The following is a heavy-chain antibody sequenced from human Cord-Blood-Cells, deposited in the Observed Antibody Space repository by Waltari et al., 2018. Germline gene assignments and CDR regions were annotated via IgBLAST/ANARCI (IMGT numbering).Heavy chain of an antibody. CDR2: INHSGST. V-gene: IGHV4-34*01. D-gene: IGHD5-12*01. CDR1: GGSFSGYY. J-gene: IGHJ4*02. Sequence: QVQLQQWGAGLLKPSETLSLNCAVYGGSFSGYYWSWIRQPPGKGLEWIGEINHSGSTNYNPSLKSRVTISVDTSKNQFSLKLSSVTAADTAVYYCARISSITGSDYWGQGTLVTVSS. CDR3: ARISSITGSDY.